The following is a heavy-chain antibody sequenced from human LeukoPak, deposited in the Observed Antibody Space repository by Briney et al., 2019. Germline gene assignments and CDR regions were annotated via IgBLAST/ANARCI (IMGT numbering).Heavy chain of an antibody. V-gene: IGHV3-30*03. CDR3: ARDSQRWSLENFYAMDV. CDR2: ISYDGSKT. D-gene: IGHD1-1*01. J-gene: IGHJ6*02. Sequence: GKSLRLSCAASGFTFSRFGIHWVRQAPGKGLQWVALISYDGSKTYYAASVKDRFTISRDNSKNTLYLQMNSLRTDDTAVHYCARDSQRWSLENFYAMDVWGQGTTVSVSS. CDR1: GFTFSRFG.